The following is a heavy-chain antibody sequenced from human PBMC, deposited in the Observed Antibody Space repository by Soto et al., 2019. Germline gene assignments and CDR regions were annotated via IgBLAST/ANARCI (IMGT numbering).Heavy chain of an antibody. J-gene: IGHJ4*02. D-gene: IGHD3-22*01. Sequence: GGSLRLSCAASGFTFSSYEMNWVRQAPGKGLERVSYNSSRGSTIYYAESVKGRFTISRDNAKNSLFLQMNSLRAEDTAVYYCARWEVVTGLDYWGQGTLVTVSS. CDR1: GFTFSSYE. CDR3: ARWEVVTGLDY. V-gene: IGHV3-48*03. CDR2: NSSRGSTI.